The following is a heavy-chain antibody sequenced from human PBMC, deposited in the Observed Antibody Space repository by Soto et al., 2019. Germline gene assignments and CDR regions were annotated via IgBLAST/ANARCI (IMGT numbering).Heavy chain of an antibody. D-gene: IGHD3-3*01. Sequence: PGGSLRLSCAASGFTFSSYAMSWVRQAPGKGLEWVSAISGSGGSTYYADSVKGRFTISRDNSKNTLYLQMNSLRAEDTAVYYCAKDFRPYYDFWSGYSSDYYGMDVWGQGTTVTVSS. CDR1: GFTFSSYA. V-gene: IGHV3-23*01. J-gene: IGHJ6*02. CDR2: ISGSGGST. CDR3: AKDFRPYYDFWSGYSSDYYGMDV.